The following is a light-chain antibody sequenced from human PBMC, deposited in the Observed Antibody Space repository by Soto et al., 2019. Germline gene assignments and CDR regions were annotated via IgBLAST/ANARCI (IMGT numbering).Light chain of an antibody. CDR2: GAS. CDR3: QQDGSSVR. V-gene: IGKV3-20*01. J-gene: IGKJ1*01. Sequence: EILLTQSPDSLSLSPGDRATLSCRASQSFSSTFFAWYQQKPGQAPRLLIYGASSRDTGIPDRFSGSGSGTDFTLTISRLEPEDFAVYYCQQDGSSVRFGQGTKVEIK. CDR1: QSFSSTF.